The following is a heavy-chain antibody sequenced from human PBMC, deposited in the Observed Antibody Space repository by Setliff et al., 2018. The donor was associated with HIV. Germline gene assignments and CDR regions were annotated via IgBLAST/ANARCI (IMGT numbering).Heavy chain of an antibody. CDR2: INSAGRVT. CDR3: TARHYGPNP. J-gene: IGHJ5*02. CDR1: GFTFSSYW. D-gene: IGHD3-10*01. Sequence: LRLSCAASGFTFSSYWMHWVRQAPVKGLVWVSRINSAGRVTYYADSVKGRFTISRDNAGGSLYLQMNSLKVEDTALYHCTARHYGPNPWGQGTPVTVSS. V-gene: IGHV3-74*01.